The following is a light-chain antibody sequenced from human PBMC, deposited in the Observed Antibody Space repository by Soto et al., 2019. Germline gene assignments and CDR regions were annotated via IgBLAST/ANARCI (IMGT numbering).Light chain of an antibody. CDR1: QSLVYSDGNTY. V-gene: IGKV2-30*01. CDR3: MQCTNWPIT. J-gene: IGKJ5*01. CDR2: KVS. Sequence: VVMTQSPLSLPVTLGQPASISCRSSQSLVYSDGNTYLNWFQQRPGQSPRRIFYKVSNRDSGVPDRFSGRGSGTDYTLKMSWVAAEDVGVYYCMQCTNWPITFGPGTRLEIK.